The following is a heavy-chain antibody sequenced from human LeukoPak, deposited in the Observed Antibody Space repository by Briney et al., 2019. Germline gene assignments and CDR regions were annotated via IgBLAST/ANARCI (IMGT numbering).Heavy chain of an antibody. CDR3: AAGQWFGDAYYYYMDV. CDR1: GYTFTSYD. CDR2: MNPNSGNT. D-gene: IGHD3-10*01. J-gene: IGHJ6*03. V-gene: IGHV1-8*03. Sequence: ASVKVSCKASGYTFTSYDINWVRQAPGQGLEWMGWMNPNSGNTGYAQKFQGRVTITRDMSTSTAYMELSSLRSEDTAVYYCAAGQWFGDAYYYYMDVWGKGTTVTISS.